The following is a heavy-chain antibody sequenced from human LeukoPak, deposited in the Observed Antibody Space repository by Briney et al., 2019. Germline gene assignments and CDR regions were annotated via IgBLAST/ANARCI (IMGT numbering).Heavy chain of an antibody. Sequence: SETLSLTCTVSGGSISSYYWSWIRQPPGKGLEWIGYIYYSGSTNYNPSRKSRVTISVDTSKNQFSLKLSSVTAADTAVYYCARDGGLDFWSGYAHDAFDIWGQGTMVTVSS. D-gene: IGHD3-3*01. CDR3: ARDGGLDFWSGYAHDAFDI. CDR2: IYYSGST. CDR1: GGSISSYY. J-gene: IGHJ3*02. V-gene: IGHV4-59*01.